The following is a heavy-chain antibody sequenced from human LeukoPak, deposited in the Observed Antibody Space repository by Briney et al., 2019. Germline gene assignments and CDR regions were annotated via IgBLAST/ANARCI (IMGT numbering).Heavy chain of an antibody. CDR3: ARLTQGWVCSSTGCSSDV. V-gene: IGHV4-59*08. CDR1: DDSISDYY. J-gene: IGHJ6*02. CDR2: FHNSGTS. Sequence: SETLSLTCTVSDDSISDYYRGWIRQPPGKGLEWIGYFHNSGTSTYNPSLKSRVTISVDTPKNQFSLKLTSVTVADTAVYYCARLTQGWVCSSTGCSSDVWGQGTTVTVSS. D-gene: IGHD2-2*01.